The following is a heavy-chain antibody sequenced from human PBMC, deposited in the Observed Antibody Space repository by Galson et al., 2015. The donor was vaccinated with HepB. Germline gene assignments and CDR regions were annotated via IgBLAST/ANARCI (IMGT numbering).Heavy chain of an antibody. CDR2: TSYDGNIK. CDR3: ARDLGYTGHAPFDY. CDR1: GFTFNNYG. Sequence: SLRLSCAASGFTFNNYGIHWVRQAPGKGLEWVAVTSYDGNIKDYADSVKGQFTISRDNSKNTLDLQMNSLREEDTAVYFCARDLGYTGHAPFDYWGQGTLVTVSS. V-gene: IGHV3-30*03. D-gene: IGHD5-12*01. J-gene: IGHJ4*02.